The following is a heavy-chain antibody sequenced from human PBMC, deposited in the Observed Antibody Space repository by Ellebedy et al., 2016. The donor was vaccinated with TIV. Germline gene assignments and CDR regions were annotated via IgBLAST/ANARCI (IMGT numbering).Heavy chain of an antibody. CDR1: GFTFSSYA. J-gene: IGHJ4*02. Sequence: GGSLRLSXAASGFTFSSYAMSWVRQAPGKGLEWVSSISGSGGSTSYADSVKGRFTISRDNSKNTLYLQMNSLRAEDTAVYYCARVRGGYYFDYWGQGTLVTVSS. CDR2: ISGSGGST. V-gene: IGHV3-23*01. D-gene: IGHD2-15*01. CDR3: ARVRGGYYFDY.